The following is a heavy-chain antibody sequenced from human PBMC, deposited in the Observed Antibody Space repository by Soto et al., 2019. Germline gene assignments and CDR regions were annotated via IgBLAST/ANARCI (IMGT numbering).Heavy chain of an antibody. CDR2: ISYDGSNK. D-gene: IGHD6-13*01. V-gene: IGHV3-30-3*01. Sequence: QVQLVESGGGVVQPGRSLRLSCAASGFTFSSYAMHWVRQAPGKGLEWVAVISYDGSNKYYADSVKGRFTISRDNSKNTLYLQMNSLRAEDTAVYYCARAMAAAGSYYYGMDVWGQGTTVTVSS. CDR1: GFTFSSYA. J-gene: IGHJ6*02. CDR3: ARAMAAAGSYYYGMDV.